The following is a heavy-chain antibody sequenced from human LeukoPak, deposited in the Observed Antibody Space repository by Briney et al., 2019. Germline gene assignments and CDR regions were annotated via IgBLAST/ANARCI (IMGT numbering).Heavy chain of an antibody. Sequence: PGGSLRLSCAASGFTVSYYGMHWVRQAPGKGLEWVAVIWYDGSNKYYADSVKGRFTISRDNSKNTLYLQMNSLRAEDTAVYYCARALGGNEPISDFWGQGTLVTVSS. V-gene: IGHV3-33*01. J-gene: IGHJ4*02. CDR2: IWYDGSNK. CDR1: GFTVSYYG. D-gene: IGHD4-23*01. CDR3: ARALGGNEPISDF.